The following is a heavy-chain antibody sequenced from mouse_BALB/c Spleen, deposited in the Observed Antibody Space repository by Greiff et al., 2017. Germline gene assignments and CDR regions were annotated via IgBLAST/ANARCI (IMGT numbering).Heavy chain of an antibody. D-gene: IGHD1-1*01. J-gene: IGHJ2*01. CDR3: ASPLYGSRDY. CDR2: INPSTGYT. Sequence: QVHVKQSGAELAKPGASVKMSCKASGYTFTSYWMHWVKQRPGQGLEWIGYINPSTGYTEYNQKFKDKATLTADKSSSTAYMQLSSLTSEDSAVYYCASPLYGSRDYWGQGTTVTVSS. CDR1: GYTFTSYW. V-gene: IGHV1-7*01.